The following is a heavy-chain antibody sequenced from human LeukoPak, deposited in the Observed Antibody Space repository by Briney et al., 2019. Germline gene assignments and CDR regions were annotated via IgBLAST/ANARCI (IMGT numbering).Heavy chain of an antibody. D-gene: IGHD2-15*01. V-gene: IGHV3-30*02. J-gene: IGHJ4*02. Sequence: GGSLRLSCAASGFTFSSYGMHWVRQAPGKGLEWVAFMRYDGSNKYYADSVKGRFTISRDNSKNTLYLQMNSLRAEDTAVYYCAKTPYCSGGSCYSGYFDYWGQGTLVTVSS. CDR1: GFTFSSYG. CDR3: AKTPYCSGGSCYSGYFDY. CDR2: MRYDGSNK.